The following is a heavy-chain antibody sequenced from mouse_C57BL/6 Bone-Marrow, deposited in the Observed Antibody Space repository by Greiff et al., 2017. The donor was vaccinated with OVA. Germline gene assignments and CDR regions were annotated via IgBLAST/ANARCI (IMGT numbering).Heavy chain of an antibody. CDR2: SRNKANDYTT. CDR3: ARGSSYGAWFAY. Sequence: EVMLVESGGGLVQSGRSLRLSCATSGFTFSDFYMEWVRQAPGKGLEWIAASRNKANDYTTEYSASVKGRFIVSRDTSQSILYLQMKALRAEDTAIYDCARGSSYGAWFAYWGQGTLVTVSA. CDR1: GFTFSDFY. D-gene: IGHD1-1*01. V-gene: IGHV7-1*01. J-gene: IGHJ3*01.